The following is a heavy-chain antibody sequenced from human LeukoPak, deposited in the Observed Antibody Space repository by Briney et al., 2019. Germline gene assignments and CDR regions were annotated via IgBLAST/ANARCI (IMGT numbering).Heavy chain of an antibody. CDR1: GFTFSSYA. D-gene: IGHD5-18*01. CDR3: AREMGYSCGPHYFDY. V-gene: IGHV3-30*04. CDR2: ISYDGSNK. Sequence: GGSLRPSCAASGFTFSSYAMHWVRQAPGKGLEWVAVISYDGSNKYYADSVKGRFTISRDNSKNTLYLQMNSLRAEDTAVYYCAREMGYSCGPHYFDYWGQGTLVTVSS. J-gene: IGHJ4*02.